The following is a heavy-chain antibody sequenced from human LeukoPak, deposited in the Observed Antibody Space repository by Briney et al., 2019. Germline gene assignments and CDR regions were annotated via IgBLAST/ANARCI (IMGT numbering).Heavy chain of an antibody. J-gene: IGHJ3*02. CDR2: ISSSGSTI. CDR3: ASDPESRQGNDAFDI. CDR1: GFTFSSYE. V-gene: IGHV3-48*03. Sequence: GGSLRLSCAASGFTFSSYEMNWVRQAPGKGLEWVSYISSSGSTIYYADSVKGRLTISRDNAKNSLYLQMNSLRAEDTAVYYCASDPESRQGNDAFDIWGQGTMVTVSS. D-gene: IGHD1-14*01.